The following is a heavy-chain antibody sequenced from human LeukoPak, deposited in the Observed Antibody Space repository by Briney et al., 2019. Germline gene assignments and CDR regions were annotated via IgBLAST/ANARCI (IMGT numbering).Heavy chain of an antibody. V-gene: IGHV1-2*02. J-gene: IGHJ6*03. CDR2: INPNSGDT. CDR1: GYTFTGYY. Sequence: ASVKVSCKASGYTFTGYYMHWVRQAPGQGLEWMGWINPNSGDTNYAQKFQGRVTMTRDTSISTAYMELSRLRSDDTAVYYCARVKRDYAPRVPYYYYYYMDVWGKGTTVTVSS. D-gene: IGHD4-17*01. CDR3: ARVKRDYAPRVPYYYYYYMDV.